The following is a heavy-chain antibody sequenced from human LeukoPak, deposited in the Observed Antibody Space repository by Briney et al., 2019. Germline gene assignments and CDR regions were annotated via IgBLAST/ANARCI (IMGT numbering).Heavy chain of an antibody. CDR2: ISYDGSNK. D-gene: IGHD3-10*01. J-gene: IGHJ6*02. Sequence: GGSLRLSCAASGFTFSSYGMHWVRQAPGKGLEWVAVISYDGSNKYYADSVKGRFTISRDNSKNTLYLQMNSLRAEGTAVYYCALEGYYGSGSYYPWGYYYYYGMDVWGQGTTVTVSS. CDR3: ALEGYYGSGSYYPWGYYYYYGMDV. CDR1: GFTFSSYG. V-gene: IGHV3-30*03.